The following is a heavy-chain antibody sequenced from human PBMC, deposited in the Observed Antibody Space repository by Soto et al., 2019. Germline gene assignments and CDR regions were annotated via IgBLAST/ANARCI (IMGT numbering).Heavy chain of an antibody. V-gene: IGHV3-11*01. CDR2: ISSSGSRI. CDR3: AREGSFYGTNSDWYFDL. CDR1: GFTFSDYY. Sequence: QVQLVESGGDLVKPGGSLRLSCAASGFTFSDYYMSWVRQAPGKGLEWVSSISSSGSRIYYADSVKGRFTFSRDNARNLLYLQMTSVRAEDTAVYYCAREGSFYGTNSDWYFDLWGRGALVTVSS. J-gene: IGHJ2*01. D-gene: IGHD2-8*01.